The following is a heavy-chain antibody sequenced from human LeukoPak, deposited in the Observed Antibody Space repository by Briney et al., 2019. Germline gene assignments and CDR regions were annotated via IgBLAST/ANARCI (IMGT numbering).Heavy chain of an antibody. Sequence: PGRSLRLSCAASGFTFSSYAMHWVRQAPGKGLEWVAVISYDGSNKYYADSVKGRFTISRDNSKNTLYLQMNSLRAEDTAVYYCASIRFGPWDQGTLVTVSS. J-gene: IGHJ5*02. CDR3: ASIRFGP. V-gene: IGHV3-30*01. CDR1: GFTFSSYA. CDR2: ISYDGSNK.